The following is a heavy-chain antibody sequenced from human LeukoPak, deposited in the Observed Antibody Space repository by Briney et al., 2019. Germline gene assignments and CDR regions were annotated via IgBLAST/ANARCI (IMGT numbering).Heavy chain of an antibody. CDR3: ARVVAVTGTPVYYMDV. J-gene: IGHJ6*03. D-gene: IGHD6-19*01. CDR1: GYMFTGYY. Sequence: ASVTVSCKASGYMFTGYYMHWVRQAPGQGLEWMGWINPNSGGTNYAQKSQGRVTMTRDTSISTAYMDLNRLRSDDTAVYYCARVVAVTGTPVYYMDVWGKGTTVTVSS. V-gene: IGHV1-2*02. CDR2: INPNSGGT.